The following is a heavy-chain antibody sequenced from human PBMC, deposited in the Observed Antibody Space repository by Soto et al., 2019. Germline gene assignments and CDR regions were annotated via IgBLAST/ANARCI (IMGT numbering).Heavy chain of an antibody. J-gene: IGHJ4*02. CDR3: VRGGSCTNGVCSVFDY. V-gene: IGHV4-31*03. D-gene: IGHD2-8*01. Sequence: LSLTCTVSGGSVSSVGYYWSWIRQHPGKGLEWIGYITYSGNTYYNPSLESRVTMSADTSKNQFSLKLSSVTAADTAVYFCVRGGSCTNGVCSVFDYWGQGTLVTVSS. CDR2: ITYSGNT. CDR1: GGSVSSVGYY.